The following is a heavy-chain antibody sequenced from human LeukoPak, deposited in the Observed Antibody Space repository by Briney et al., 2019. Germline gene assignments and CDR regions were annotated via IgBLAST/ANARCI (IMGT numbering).Heavy chain of an antibody. Sequence: SETLSLTCTVSGGSISTYYWSWIRQPPGKGLEWIGHIYYSGSTNYNPSLKSRVTISVDTSKNQFSLKLSSVTAADTAVYYCARHGYSYGYVTRDRYAMDVWGPGTTVTVSS. CDR1: GGSISTYY. D-gene: IGHD5-18*01. CDR2: IYYSGST. V-gene: IGHV4-59*08. CDR3: ARHGYSYGYVTRDRYAMDV. J-gene: IGHJ6*02.